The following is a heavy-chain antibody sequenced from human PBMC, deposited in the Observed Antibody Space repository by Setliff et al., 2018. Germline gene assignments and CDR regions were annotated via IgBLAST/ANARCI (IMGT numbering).Heavy chain of an antibody. CDR3: AHRGGYGADSLYYFDV. D-gene: IGHD3-10*01. Sequence: SGPTLVNPTETLTLTCTVSGFPLSNARMGVSWIRQPPGKALEWLAHIFSNDEKSYSTSLKNRLTITQDTSKNQVVLTLTNMDPVDTATYYCAHRGGYGADSLYYFDVWGQGTLVTVSS. V-gene: IGHV2-26*01. J-gene: IGHJ4*02. CDR1: GFPLSNARMG. CDR2: IFSNDEK.